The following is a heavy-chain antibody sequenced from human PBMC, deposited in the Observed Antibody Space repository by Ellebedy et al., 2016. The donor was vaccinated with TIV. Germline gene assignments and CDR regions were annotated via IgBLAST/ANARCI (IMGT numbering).Heavy chain of an antibody. V-gene: IGHV1-8*01. D-gene: IGHD2-15*01. Sequence: ASVKVSXXASGYTFTSYDIHWVRQAPGQGLEWMEWMNPNSGNTGYAQKFQGRVTMTRNTSISTAYMELRSLRSGDTAVYYCARDGGGRYVYWYFDLWGRGTHVTVSS. CDR1: GYTFTSYD. CDR2: MNPNSGNT. CDR3: ARDGGGRYVYWYFDL. J-gene: IGHJ2*01.